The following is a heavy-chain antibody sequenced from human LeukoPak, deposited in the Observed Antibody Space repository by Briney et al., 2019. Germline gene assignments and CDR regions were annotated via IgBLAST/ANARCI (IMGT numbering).Heavy chain of an antibody. CDR2: INPSGGGT. Sequence: SVKVSCKASGYTFTSYYMHWVRQAPGEGLEWMGIINPSGGGTSYAQKFQGRVAMTRDTSTSTVYMELSSLRSEDTAVYHCARVTYYYDSSGYYYDYWGQGTLVTVSS. CDR1: GYTFTSYY. D-gene: IGHD3-22*01. CDR3: ARVTYYYDSSGYYYDY. J-gene: IGHJ4*02. V-gene: IGHV1-46*01.